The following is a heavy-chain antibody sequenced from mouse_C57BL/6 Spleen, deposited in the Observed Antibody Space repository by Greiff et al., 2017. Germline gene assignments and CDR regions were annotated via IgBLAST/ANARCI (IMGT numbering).Heavy chain of an antibody. CDR3: AKKGNDYDYFDY. CDR1: GFSLTSYG. J-gene: IGHJ2*01. V-gene: IGHV2-5*01. CDR2: IWRGGST. D-gene: IGHD2-4*01. Sequence: VQRVESGPGLVQPSQSLSITCTVSGFSLTSYGVHWVRQSPGKGLEWLGVIWRGGSTDYNAAFMSRLSITKDNSKSQVFFKMNSLQADDTAIYYCAKKGNDYDYFDYWGQGTTLTVSS.